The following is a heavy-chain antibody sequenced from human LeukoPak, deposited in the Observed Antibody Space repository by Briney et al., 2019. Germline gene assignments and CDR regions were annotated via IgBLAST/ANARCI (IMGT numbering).Heavy chain of an antibody. D-gene: IGHD6-25*01. Sequence: PSETLSLTCTVSGYSISSGYYWGWIRQPPGKGLEWIGSIYRSGSTPYNPSLKSRVTISVDTSKNQFSLNLISMTAADTAVYYCARATGIAAAGIVDAFDVWGQGTMVTVS. J-gene: IGHJ3*01. CDR2: IYRSGST. V-gene: IGHV4-38-2*02. CDR3: ARATGIAAAGIVDAFDV. CDR1: GYSISSGYY.